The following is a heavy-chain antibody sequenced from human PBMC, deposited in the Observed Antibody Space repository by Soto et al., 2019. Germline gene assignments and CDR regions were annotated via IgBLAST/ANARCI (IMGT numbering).Heavy chain of an antibody. CDR3: ARQGTTVPYYYYYGMDV. J-gene: IGHJ6*02. D-gene: IGHD4-4*01. CDR1: GYSFTSYW. Sequence: GESLKISCKGSGYSFTSYWIGWVRQMPGKGLEWMGIIYPGDSDTRYSPSFQGQVTISADKSISTAYLQWSSLKASDTAMYYCARQGTTVPYYYYYGMDVWGQGTTVTVS. CDR2: IYPGDSDT. V-gene: IGHV5-51*01.